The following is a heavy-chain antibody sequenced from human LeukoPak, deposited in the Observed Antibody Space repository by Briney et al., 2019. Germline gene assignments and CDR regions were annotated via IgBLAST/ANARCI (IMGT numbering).Heavy chain of an antibody. Sequence: PGGSLRLSCAASGFTFSSYAMSWVRQAPGKGLEWVSAISGSGGSTYYADSVKGRFTISRDNSKNTLYLQMNSLRAEDTAVYYCAKYLRKWLLPHYFDYWGQATLVTVSS. CDR2: ISGSGGST. CDR3: AKYLRKWLLPHYFDY. CDR1: GFTFSSYA. V-gene: IGHV3-23*01. D-gene: IGHD3-22*01. J-gene: IGHJ4*02.